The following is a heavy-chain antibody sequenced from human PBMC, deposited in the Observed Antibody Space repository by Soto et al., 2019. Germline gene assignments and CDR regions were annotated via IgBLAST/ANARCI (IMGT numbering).Heavy chain of an antibody. J-gene: IGHJ4*02. CDR3: ARWNGVIGGPDY. CDR2: IGTAGDK. D-gene: IGHD1-1*01. CDR1: GFTFSSYD. Sequence: GGSLRLSCAASGFTFSSYDMHWVRQATGKGLEWVSAIGTAGDKYYPGSVKGRFTISRENAKNSLYLQMNSLRAGDTAVYYCARWNGVIGGPDYWGQGTLVTVSS. V-gene: IGHV3-13*01.